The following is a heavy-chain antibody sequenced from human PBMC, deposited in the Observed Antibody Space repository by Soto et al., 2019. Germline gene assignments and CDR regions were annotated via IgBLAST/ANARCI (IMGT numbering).Heavy chain of an antibody. Sequence: QVQLVQSGAEVKKPGASVKVSCKASGYTFTSYAMHWVRQAPGQRLEWMGWINAGNGNTKYSQKFQGRVTITRDTSASTAYMELSSLRSEDTAVYYCAREWGGSSWQQLYYYYYMDVWGKGTTVTVSS. CDR2: INAGNGNT. CDR3: AREWGGSSWQQLYYYYYMDV. J-gene: IGHJ6*03. CDR1: GYTFTSYA. V-gene: IGHV1-3*01. D-gene: IGHD6-13*01.